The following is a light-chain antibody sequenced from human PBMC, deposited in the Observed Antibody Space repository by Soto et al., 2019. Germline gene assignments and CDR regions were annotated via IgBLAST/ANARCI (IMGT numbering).Light chain of an antibody. CDR1: SSDVGGYDY. V-gene: IGLV2-14*03. Sequence: QSALTQPASVSGSPGQSITISCTGTSSDVGGYDYVSWYQQHPGKAPKLMIYDVTNRPSGVSNRFSGSKSGNTASLTISGLQAEYEDAYYGSSYTGSNTIEVFGTGTKLTVL. CDR3: SSYTGSNTIEV. CDR2: DVT. J-gene: IGLJ1*01.